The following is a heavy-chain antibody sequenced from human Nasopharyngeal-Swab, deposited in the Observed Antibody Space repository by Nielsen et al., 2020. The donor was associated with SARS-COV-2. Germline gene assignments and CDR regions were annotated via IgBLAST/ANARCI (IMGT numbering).Heavy chain of an antibody. D-gene: IGHD6-19*01. J-gene: IGHJ3*02. CDR2: IYYSGST. V-gene: IGHV4-59*13. CDR1: GGSISSVY. Sequence: SETLSLTCTVSGGSISSVYCRWIRQPPGMGLEWIGYIYYSGSTKYNPSLKSRVTISVDTSKNQFSLKLSSVTAADTAVYYCTRVRIAVAGTQAFDIWGQGTMVTVSS. CDR3: TRVRIAVAGTQAFDI.